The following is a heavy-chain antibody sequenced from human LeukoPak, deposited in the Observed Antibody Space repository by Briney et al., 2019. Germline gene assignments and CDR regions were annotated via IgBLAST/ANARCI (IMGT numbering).Heavy chain of an antibody. CDR3: ARGMYEYGSGTYYMDV. CDR1: GGTFSSYA. Sequence: SVRVSCKASGGTFSSYAISWVRQAPGQGLEWMGGIIPIFGTANYAQKFQGRVTITADESTSTAYMELSSLRSEDTAVYYCARGMYEYGSGTYYMDVWGKGTTVTISS. J-gene: IGHJ6*03. CDR2: IIPIFGTA. D-gene: IGHD3-10*01. V-gene: IGHV1-69*13.